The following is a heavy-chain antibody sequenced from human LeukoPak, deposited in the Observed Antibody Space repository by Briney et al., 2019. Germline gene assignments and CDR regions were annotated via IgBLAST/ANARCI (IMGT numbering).Heavy chain of an antibody. CDR1: GGSISSSSYY. CDR2: IYYSGST. Sequence: SETLSLTCTVSGGSISSSSYYWGWIRQPPGKGLEWIGSIYYSGSTYYNPSLKSRVTISVDTSKNQFSLKLSSVTAADTAVYYCARHSNPPVNWFDPWGQGTLVTVSS. V-gene: IGHV4-39*01. J-gene: IGHJ5*02. CDR3: ARHSNPPVNWFDP. D-gene: IGHD4-11*01.